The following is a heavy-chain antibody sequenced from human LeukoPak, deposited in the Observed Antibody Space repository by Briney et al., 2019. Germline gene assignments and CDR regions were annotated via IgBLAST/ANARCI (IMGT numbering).Heavy chain of an antibody. D-gene: IGHD3-22*01. J-gene: IGHJ4*02. CDR1: GGSISSSSYY. CDR2: IYHSGST. Sequence: SETLSLTCTVSGGSISSSSYYWGWIRQPPGKGLEWIGEIYHSGSTNYNPSLKSRVTISVDKSKNQFFLKLSSVTAADTAVYYCASRGYYYSRFDYWGQGTLVTVSS. CDR3: ASRGYYYSRFDY. V-gene: IGHV4-39*07.